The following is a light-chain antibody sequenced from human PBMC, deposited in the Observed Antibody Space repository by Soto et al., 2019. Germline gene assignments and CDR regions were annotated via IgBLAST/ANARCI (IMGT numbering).Light chain of an antibody. CDR3: QHYNSWA. Sequence: QMTQSPSTLSASVGERVTITCRASQTIGAFLAWYQLKPGKAPNLLISKASNLQDGVPSRFSGSGSGTEFTLTITSLQPDDFATYYCQHYNSWAFSQGTKVEIK. V-gene: IGKV1-5*03. J-gene: IGKJ1*01. CDR1: QTIGAF. CDR2: KAS.